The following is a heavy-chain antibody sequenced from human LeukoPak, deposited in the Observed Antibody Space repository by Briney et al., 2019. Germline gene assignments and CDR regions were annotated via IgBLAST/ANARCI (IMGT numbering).Heavy chain of an antibody. D-gene: IGHD3-10*01. Sequence: PSGTLSLTCAVSGGSISSSNWWSWVRQPPGKGLEWIGEIYHSGSANYNPSLKSRVTISVDKSKNQFSLKLSSVTAADTAVYYCARSLLWFGEYWFDPWGQGTLVTVSS. CDR3: ARSLLWFGEYWFDP. CDR1: GGSISSSNW. J-gene: IGHJ5*02. CDR2: IYHSGSA. V-gene: IGHV4-4*02.